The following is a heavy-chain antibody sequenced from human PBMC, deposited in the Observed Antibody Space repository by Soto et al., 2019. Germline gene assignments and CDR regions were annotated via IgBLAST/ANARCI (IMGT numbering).Heavy chain of an antibody. J-gene: IGHJ4*02. Sequence: QVQLVESGGGVVQPGRSLRLSCAASGFTFINYAMHWVRQAPGKGLEWVAVISYDGSNKYYADSVKGRFTISRDNSKTTMYLQMNSLSAEDTAVYHCARDQVKGTMTILWGQGTLVTVSS. CDR2: ISYDGSNK. CDR1: GFTFINYA. V-gene: IGHV3-30-3*01. CDR3: ARDQVKGTMTIL. D-gene: IGHD4-17*01.